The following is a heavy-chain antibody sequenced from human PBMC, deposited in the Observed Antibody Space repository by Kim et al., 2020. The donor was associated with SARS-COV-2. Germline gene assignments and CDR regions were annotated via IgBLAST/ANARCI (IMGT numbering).Heavy chain of an antibody. CDR3: ARDGGPRLVPPDC. CDR1: GFTFSSYS. D-gene: IGHD6-19*01. J-gene: IGHJ4*02. Sequence: GGSLRLSCAASGFTFSSYSMNWVRQAPGKGLEWVSYISANARLTYYADSVKGRFTISRDSARNSVYLQMNSLRDDDTAIYYCARDGGPRLVPPDCWGRGIVVTVSS. V-gene: IGHV3-48*02. CDR2: ISANARLT.